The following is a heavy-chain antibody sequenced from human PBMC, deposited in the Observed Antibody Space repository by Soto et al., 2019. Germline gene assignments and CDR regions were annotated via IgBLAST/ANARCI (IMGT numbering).Heavy chain of an antibody. CDR2: MNPNSGNT. Sequence: QVQLVQSGAEVMKPGASVKVSCKASGYTLASYDINWVRQATGQGLEWMGWMNPNSGNTGYAQKGHGRVIMNSNTSKNTAYLELRNLRCEDTAVYSCARTLVVECCTNGVCQEGYSFDLWGQGKIVTVSS. V-gene: IGHV1-8*01. D-gene: IGHD2-8*01. J-gene: IGHJ3*01. CDR3: ARTLVVECCTNGVCQEGYSFDL. CDR1: GYTLASYD.